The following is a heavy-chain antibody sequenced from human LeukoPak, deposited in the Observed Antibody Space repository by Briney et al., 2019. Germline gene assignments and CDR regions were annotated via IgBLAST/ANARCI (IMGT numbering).Heavy chain of an antibody. V-gene: IGHV3-23*01. D-gene: IGHD4-17*01. CDR2: IGGSGDNT. CDR3: AKGRGTTVTSAANY. CDR1: GFTFSSYA. Sequence: GGSLRLSCAASGFTFSSYAMSWVRQAPGKGLEWVSSIGGSGDNTFYADSVKDRFTISRDNSKNTLFLQMNSLRAEDTAVYYCAKGRGTTVTSAANYRGQGTLVTVSS. J-gene: IGHJ4*02.